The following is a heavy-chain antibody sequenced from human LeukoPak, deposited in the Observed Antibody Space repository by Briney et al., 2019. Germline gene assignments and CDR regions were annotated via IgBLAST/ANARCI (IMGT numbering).Heavy chain of an antibody. CDR2: IAYDGNNK. Sequence: GGSLRLSCVASGFTFSRYDVHWVRQAPGKWLEWVAVIAYDGNNKIYADSVKGRFTISRDNSENTLYLQMNSLRAEDTAVYYCARRYYYDSSGYPDYWGQGTLVTVSS. CDR3: ARRYYYDSSGYPDY. V-gene: IGHV3-30-3*01. D-gene: IGHD3-22*01. CDR1: GFTFSRYD. J-gene: IGHJ4*02.